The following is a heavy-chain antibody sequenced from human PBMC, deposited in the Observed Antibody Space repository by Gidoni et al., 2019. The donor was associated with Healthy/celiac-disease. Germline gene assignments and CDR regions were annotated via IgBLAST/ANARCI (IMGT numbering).Heavy chain of an antibody. CDR3: ARAAAPYIAVADPGDY. CDR1: GYTFTSYA. Sequence: QVQLVQSGAEVKKPGASVKVSCKASGYTFTSYAMHWVRQAPGPRLEWMGWINAGNGNTKYSQKFQGRVTITRDTSASKAYMELSSLRSEDTAVYYWARAAAPYIAVADPGDYWGQGTLVTVSS. D-gene: IGHD6-19*01. V-gene: IGHV1-3*01. J-gene: IGHJ4*02. CDR2: INAGNGNT.